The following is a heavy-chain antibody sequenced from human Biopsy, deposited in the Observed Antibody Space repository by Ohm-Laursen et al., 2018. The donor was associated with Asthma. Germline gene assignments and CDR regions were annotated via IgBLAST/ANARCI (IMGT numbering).Heavy chain of an antibody. J-gene: IGHJ6*02. V-gene: IGHV3-30*04. Sequence: SLRLSCAASGFTFDNYTMHWVRQAPGKGLEWVTIISYDGRNTYYADSVEGRSTISRDNSKNTLFLQLSSLRPEDTAVYYCARGGLHYYEYYGMDVWGQGTTVTVSS. D-gene: IGHD2-21*02. CDR3: ARGGLHYYEYYGMDV. CDR2: ISYDGRNT. CDR1: GFTFDNYT.